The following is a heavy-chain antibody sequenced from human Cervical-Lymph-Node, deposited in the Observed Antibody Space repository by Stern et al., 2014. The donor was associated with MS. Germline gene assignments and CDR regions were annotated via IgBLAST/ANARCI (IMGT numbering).Heavy chain of an antibody. D-gene: IGHD6-13*01. CDR3: ARSSSPSPYYYYGMDV. J-gene: IGHJ6*02. Sequence: VQLGESGGGVVQPGRSLRLSGAASGFTFSSYCMHWVRQAPGKGLEWVAVILYDGSNKYDADSVKGRFTISRGNSKNTLYLQMNSLRAEDTAVYYCARSSSPSPYYYYGMDVWGQGTTVTVSS. V-gene: IGHV3-33*01. CDR1: GFTFSSYC. CDR2: ILYDGSNK.